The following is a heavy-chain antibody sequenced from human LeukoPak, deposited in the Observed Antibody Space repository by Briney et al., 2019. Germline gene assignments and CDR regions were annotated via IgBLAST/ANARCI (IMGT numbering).Heavy chain of an antibody. V-gene: IGHV4-38-2*02. J-gene: IGHJ4*02. CDR2: FYHGGST. D-gene: IGHD3-16*02. CDR3: ARDVRDYDYVWGSYRYTPGYFDY. Sequence: KSSETLSLTCTVSGYSISTGYYWDWIRQPPGKGLEWIGTFYHGGSTYYNPSLKSRVTISVDTSKNQFSLNLTSVTAADTAVYYCARDVRDYDYVWGSYRYTPGYFDYWGQGTLVTVSS. CDR1: GYSISTGYY.